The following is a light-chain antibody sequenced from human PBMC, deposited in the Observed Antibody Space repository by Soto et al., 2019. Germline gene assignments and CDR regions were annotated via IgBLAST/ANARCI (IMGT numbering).Light chain of an antibody. CDR3: AAWDDSIDGLKWV. J-gene: IGLJ3*02. CDR2: RNN. Sequence: QSVLTQPPSASGTPGQGVTISCSGSSSNIGSNYVYWYQQLPGTATKLLIYRNNERPSGVPDRFSGSKSGTSASLAISGLRSEDEADYYCAAWDDSIDGLKWVFGGGTKLTVL. CDR1: SSNIGSNY. V-gene: IGLV1-47*01.